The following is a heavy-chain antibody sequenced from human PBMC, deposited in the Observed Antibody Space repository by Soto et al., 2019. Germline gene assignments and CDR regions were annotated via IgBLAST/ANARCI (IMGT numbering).Heavy chain of an antibody. CDR1: GFSISSGGYY. D-gene: IGHD4-4*01. Sequence: QVQLQESGPGLVKPSQNLSLTCTVSGFSISSGGYYWSWIRQYLGKCLEWIGNIYYSGTTYYYPSLKSRLTIPVATSDNQFSLSLSSFTAADTAVYFCARAKTTVTSFDPWGQGTLVTVSS. V-gene: IGHV4-31*03. CDR2: IYYSGTT. CDR3: ARAKTTVTSFDP. J-gene: IGHJ5*02.